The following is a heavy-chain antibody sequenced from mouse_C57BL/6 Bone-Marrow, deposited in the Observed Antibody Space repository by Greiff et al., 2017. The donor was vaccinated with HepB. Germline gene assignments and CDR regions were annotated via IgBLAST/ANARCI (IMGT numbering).Heavy chain of an antibody. CDR3: AKLWLRRRRSGYFDY. Sequence: VQLQLPGAELVKPGASVKLSCKASGYTFTSYWMHWVKQRPGQGLEWIGMIHPNSGSTNYNEKFKSKATLTVDKSSSTAYMQLSSLTSEDSAVYYCAKLWLRRRRSGYFDYWGQGTTLTVSS. CDR1: GYTFTSYW. V-gene: IGHV1-64*01. J-gene: IGHJ2*01. CDR2: IHPNSGST. D-gene: IGHD2-2*01.